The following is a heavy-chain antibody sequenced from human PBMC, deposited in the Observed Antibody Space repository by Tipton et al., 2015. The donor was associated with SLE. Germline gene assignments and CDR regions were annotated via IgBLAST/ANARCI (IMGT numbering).Heavy chain of an antibody. Sequence: SLRLSCAASGFTFSSYGMHWVRQAPGKGLEWVAFIRYDGSNKYYADSVKGRFTISRDNSKNTLYLQMNSLRAEDTAVYYCARGNMKQWVADYWGQGTLVTVSS. CDR3: ARGNMKQWVADY. D-gene: IGHD6-19*01. V-gene: IGHV3-30*02. CDR1: GFTFSSYG. J-gene: IGHJ4*02. CDR2: IRYDGSNK.